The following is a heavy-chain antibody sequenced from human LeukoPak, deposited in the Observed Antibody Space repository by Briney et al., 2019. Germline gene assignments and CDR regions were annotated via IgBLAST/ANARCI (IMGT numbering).Heavy chain of an antibody. Sequence: PSETLSLTCTVSGGSISSYYWSWIRQPPGKGLEWIGYIYYSGSTHYNPALKSRLTISADMSKNQFALKMSSVTAADTAVYYCARHGYSDYGIDSWGQGTLVTVSS. CDR2: IYYSGST. CDR1: GGSISSYY. V-gene: IGHV4-59*08. CDR3: ARHGYSDYGIDS. J-gene: IGHJ5*01. D-gene: IGHD5-12*01.